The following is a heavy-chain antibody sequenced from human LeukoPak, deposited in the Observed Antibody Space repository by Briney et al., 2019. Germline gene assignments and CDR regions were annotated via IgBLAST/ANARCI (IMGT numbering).Heavy chain of an antibody. CDR1: SGSISTYY. Sequence: SPSETLSLTCTVSSGSISTYYWSWIRQPPVKGLEWIGYIYYSGSTKYNPSLKSRVTLSIDTSKNQFSLKLSSVTAADTAVYYCARDGYSGSDALWARGILVTVSS. D-gene: IGHD5-12*01. J-gene: IGHJ4*02. CDR3: ARDGYSGSDAL. V-gene: IGHV4-59*01. CDR2: IYYSGST.